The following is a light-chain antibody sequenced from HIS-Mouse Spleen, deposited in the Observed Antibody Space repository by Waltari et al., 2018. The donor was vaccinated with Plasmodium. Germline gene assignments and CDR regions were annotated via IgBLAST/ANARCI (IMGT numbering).Light chain of an antibody. CDR3: QTWGTGMGV. CDR1: SGHSSST. V-gene: IGLV4-69*01. Sequence: QLVLTQSPSASASLGASVKLTCPLSSGHSSSTIPWHQQQPEKGPRYLMKLNSDGSHSKGDGIPDRFSGSSSGAERYLTISSLQSEDEADYYCQTWGTGMGVFGGGTKLTVL. J-gene: IGLJ2*01. CDR2: LNSDGSH.